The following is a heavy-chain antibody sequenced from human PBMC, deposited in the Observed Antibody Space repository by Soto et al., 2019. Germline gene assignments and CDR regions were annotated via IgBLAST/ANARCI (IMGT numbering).Heavy chain of an antibody. J-gene: IGHJ6*02. D-gene: IGHD3-3*01. CDR3: ASRSAIFGVVSYYYYGMDV. V-gene: IGHV1-69*01. CDR1: GGTFSSYA. Sequence: QVQLVQSGAEVKKPGSSVKVSCKASGGTFSSYAISWVRQAPGQGLEWMGGIIPIFGTANYAQKVQGRVTISADESTSTAYMELSSLRSEDTAVYYCASRSAIFGVVSYYYYGMDVWGQGTTVTVSS. CDR2: IIPIFGTA.